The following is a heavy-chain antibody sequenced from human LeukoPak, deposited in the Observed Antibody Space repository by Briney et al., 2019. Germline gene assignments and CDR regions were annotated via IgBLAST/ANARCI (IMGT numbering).Heavy chain of an antibody. D-gene: IGHD2-2*01. CDR2: INPSGGST. J-gene: IGHJ6*04. Sequence: ASVKVSCKASGYTFTSYYMHWVRQAPGQGLEWMGIINPSGGSTSYAQKFQGRVTMTRDTSTSTVYMELSSLRPEDTAVYYCARESCSSTSCYPWYYYYGMDVWGKETTVTVSS. CDR3: ARESCSSTSCYPWYYYYGMDV. V-gene: IGHV1-46*01. CDR1: GYTFTSYY.